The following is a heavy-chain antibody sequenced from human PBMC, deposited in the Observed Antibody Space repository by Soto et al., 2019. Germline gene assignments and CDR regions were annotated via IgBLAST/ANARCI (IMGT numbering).Heavy chain of an antibody. J-gene: IGHJ6*02. Sequence: XESLRLSCAASGFTFSSYWMSWVRQAPGKGLEWVANIKQDGSEKYYVDSVKGRFTISRDNAKNSLYLQMNSLRAEDTAVYYCARDWEDVVVVAATQMDVWGQGTTVTVSS. CDR3: ARDWEDVVVVAATQMDV. D-gene: IGHD2-15*01. CDR1: GFTFSSYW. V-gene: IGHV3-7*03. CDR2: IKQDGSEK.